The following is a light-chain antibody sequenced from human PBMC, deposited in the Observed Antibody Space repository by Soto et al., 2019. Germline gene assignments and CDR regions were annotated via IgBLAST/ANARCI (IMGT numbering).Light chain of an antibody. V-gene: IGKV1-39*01. CDR1: KSISSY. J-gene: IGKJ2*01. CDR2: AAY. Sequence: DIRMTQSPSSLSASVGDRVNITCRASKSISSYLNWYQHKPGTAPKLLIYAAYLLQSGVPSSFTGSGSRIDFFLTIISLQPEDFATYSFHQTNISPYTFCPATRLEMK. CDR3: HQTNISPYT.